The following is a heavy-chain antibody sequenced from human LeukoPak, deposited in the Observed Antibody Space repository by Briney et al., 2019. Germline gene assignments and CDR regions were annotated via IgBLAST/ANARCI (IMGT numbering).Heavy chain of an antibody. V-gene: IGHV1-69*04. CDR3: ARDAYMNDRWFYRMDV. J-gene: IGHJ6*02. Sequence: SVKVSCKASGGTFTTYSVSWVRQAPGQGLEWMGRTIPLLRMTNYAQRFQGRVTIIADKSTSTAHLELSGLRSEDTAVYYCARDAYMNDRWFYRMDVWGQGTTIIVSS. CDR2: TIPLLRMT. CDR1: GGTFTTYS. D-gene: IGHD2-15*01.